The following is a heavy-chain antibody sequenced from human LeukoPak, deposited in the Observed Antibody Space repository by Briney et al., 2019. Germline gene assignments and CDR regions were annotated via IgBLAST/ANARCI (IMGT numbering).Heavy chain of an antibody. J-gene: IGHJ4*02. Sequence: SETLSLTCTVSGGSITSYYWSWIRQPPGKGLEWMGYISYSGSTTYNPSLKSRIAISVDTSKTQFSLQLTSVTPADTAVYYCARVAGYGSGSYPDYWGQGVLVTVSS. CDR1: GGSITSYY. CDR2: ISYSGST. CDR3: ARVAGYGSGSYPDY. D-gene: IGHD3-10*01. V-gene: IGHV4-59*01.